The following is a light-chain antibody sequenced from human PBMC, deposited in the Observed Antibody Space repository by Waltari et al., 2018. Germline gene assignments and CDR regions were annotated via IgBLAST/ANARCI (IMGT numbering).Light chain of an antibody. J-gene: IGLJ2*01. CDR1: ISNIGNYY. CDR2: DNN. V-gene: IGLV1-51*01. CDR3: ATWDNSLREVV. Sequence: QSVLTQPPSVSAAPGQKVTISCSGSISNIGNYYVSWYHQLPGAAPILLIYDNNERASGIPYRFSASKSGTSATLGITGLQIEDEADYYCATWDNSLREVVFGGGTKLTVL.